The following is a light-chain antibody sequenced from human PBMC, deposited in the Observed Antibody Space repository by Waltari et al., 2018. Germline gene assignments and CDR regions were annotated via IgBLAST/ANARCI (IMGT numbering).Light chain of an antibody. V-gene: IGKV3-20*01. J-gene: IGKJ2*01. CDR2: AAS. CDR3: QQYGSSPYS. CDR1: QTLNNNY. Sequence: EIVLTPSPGTLSLSAGERATLSCMASQTLNNNYLAWYQQKPGQSPGLLIFAASKRATGVPDRFSGSGSGTDFTLTISRLEPEDFAMYYCQQYGSSPYSFGQGARVDFK.